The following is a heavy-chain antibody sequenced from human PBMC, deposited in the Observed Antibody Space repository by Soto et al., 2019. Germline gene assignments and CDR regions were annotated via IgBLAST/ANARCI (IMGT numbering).Heavy chain of an antibody. CDR2: IDHSGTT. Sequence: KPSETLSLTCGVYRGSFSGFYWSWVRRTPGGGLEWIGEIDHSGTTNYNPSFQNRVTISVDKSTNNFSLKMTSVTAADAAVYYCARGRGYVYGSNFYGLDVWGQGTTVTVSS. CDR3: ARGRGYVYGSNFYGLDV. V-gene: IGHV4-34*01. J-gene: IGHJ6*02. CDR1: RGSFSGFY. D-gene: IGHD6-25*01.